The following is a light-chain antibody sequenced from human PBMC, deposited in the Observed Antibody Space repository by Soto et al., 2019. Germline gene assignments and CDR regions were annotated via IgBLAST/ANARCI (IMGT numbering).Light chain of an antibody. V-gene: IGKV3-11*01. CDR2: DAS. Sequence: EIMLTQSPATLSLSPGERATLSCRASQSVSRYLAWYQQKPGQAPRLLIYDASSRATGIPARFSGSGSGTDFTLTITSLEPEDFAVYYCQQRSNWPSTFGGGTKVEI. CDR3: QQRSNWPST. CDR1: QSVSRY. J-gene: IGKJ4*01.